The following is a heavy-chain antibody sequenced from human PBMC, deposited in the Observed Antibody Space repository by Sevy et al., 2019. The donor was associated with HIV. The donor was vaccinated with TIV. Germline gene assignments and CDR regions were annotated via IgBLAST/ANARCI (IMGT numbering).Heavy chain of an antibody. Sequence: GGSLRLSCAASGFTFSSYGMHWVRQAPGKGLEWVAVIWYDGSNKYYADSVKGRFTISRDNSKNTLYLQMNSLRAEDTAAYYCAKPHGFDTHGAYYFDYWGQGTLVTVSS. J-gene: IGHJ4*02. D-gene: IGHD3-3*01. CDR2: IWYDGSNK. CDR3: AKPHGFDTHGAYYFDY. V-gene: IGHV3-33*06. CDR1: GFTFSSYG.